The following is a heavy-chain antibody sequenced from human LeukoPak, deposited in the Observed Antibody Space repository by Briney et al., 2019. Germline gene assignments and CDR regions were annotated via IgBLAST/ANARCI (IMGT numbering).Heavy chain of an antibody. CDR1: GFTFSSYS. CDR2: MSRSSNYI. J-gene: IGHJ4*02. Sequence: SGGSLRLSCAASGFTFSSYSMNWVRQAPGTGLEWVSSMSRSSNYIYYADSVKGRFTISRDNAKNSLYLQMNTLRAEDTAVYYCARDRHKYNYDSGGYPPYWGQGTLVTVSS. D-gene: IGHD3-22*01. V-gene: IGHV3-21*01. CDR3: ARDRHKYNYDSGGYPPY.